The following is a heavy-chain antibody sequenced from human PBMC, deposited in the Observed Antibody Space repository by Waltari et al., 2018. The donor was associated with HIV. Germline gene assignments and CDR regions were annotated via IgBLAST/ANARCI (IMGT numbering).Heavy chain of an antibody. Sequence: VEEAGGGAVQPGGALRMSCEASGVSLGSFWMSWVRQVSGKGLEWVADIKEDASERNLVDSVKGRFTVSRDNAKNLLILTMDNLKVEDTGIYYCARGAGSVWGQGTLVTVSS. V-gene: IGHV3-7*03. CDR1: GVSLGSFW. J-gene: IGHJ4*02. CDR2: IKEDASER. CDR3: ARGAGSV.